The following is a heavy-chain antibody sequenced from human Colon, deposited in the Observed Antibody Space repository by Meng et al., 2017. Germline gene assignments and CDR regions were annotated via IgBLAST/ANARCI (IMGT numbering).Heavy chain of an antibody. CDR1: GFTLSSYA. Sequence: GGSLRLSCAASGFTLSSYAMSWVRQAPGKGLEWVASVSGGGHSTYYADSVKGRFTISRDNSENTLFLQMSSLRAEDTALYYCAKKLLWFGGLVVRVAFDVWGQGTVVTVSS. J-gene: IGHJ3*01. D-gene: IGHD3-10*01. CDR3: AKKLLWFGGLVVRVAFDV. V-gene: IGHV3-23*01. CDR2: VSGGGHST.